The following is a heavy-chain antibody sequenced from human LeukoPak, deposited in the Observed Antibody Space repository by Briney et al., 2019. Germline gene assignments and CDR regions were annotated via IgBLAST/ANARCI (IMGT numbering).Heavy chain of an antibody. CDR3: ARPAVEMATIPLDY. CDR1: GGSISSSSYY. V-gene: IGHV4-39*01. D-gene: IGHD5-24*01. Sequence: SETLALTCTVSGGSISSSSYYWGWIRQPPGKGLEWIGSINYSGSTYYNPSLKSRVTISVDTSTNQFSLKLSSVTAADTAVCYCARPAVEMATIPLDYWGQGTLVTVSS. CDR2: INYSGST. J-gene: IGHJ4*02.